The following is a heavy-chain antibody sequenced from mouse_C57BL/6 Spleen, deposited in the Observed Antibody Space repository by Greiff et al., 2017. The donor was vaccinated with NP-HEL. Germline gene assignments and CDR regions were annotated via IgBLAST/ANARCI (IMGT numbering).Heavy chain of an antibody. Sequence: EVKLVESGGGLVKPGGSLKLSCAASGFTFSDYGMHWVRQAPEKGLEWVAYISSGSSTIYYADTVKGRFTISRDNAKNTLFLQMTSLRSEDTAMYYCATDYGYSWFAYWGQGTLVTVSA. CDR3: ATDYGYSWFAY. D-gene: IGHD2-2*01. CDR1: GFTFSDYG. V-gene: IGHV5-17*01. J-gene: IGHJ3*01. CDR2: ISSGSSTI.